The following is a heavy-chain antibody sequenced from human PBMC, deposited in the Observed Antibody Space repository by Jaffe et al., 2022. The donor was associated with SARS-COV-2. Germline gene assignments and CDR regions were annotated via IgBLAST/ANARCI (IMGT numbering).Heavy chain of an antibody. Sequence: EVQLVESGGGLVQPGGFLKLSCAGSGFAFAGYWIHWVRQAPGQGLVWMSQVSPDGHTATYADSVRGRITVSRDTAKNTVSLEVNSLSAEDSAVYYCARGYQWGWDYWGQGILVTVSS. J-gene: IGHJ4*02. V-gene: IGHV3-74*01. CDR2: VSPDGHTA. CDR1: GFAFAGYW. D-gene: IGHD1-26*01. CDR3: ARGYQWGWDY.